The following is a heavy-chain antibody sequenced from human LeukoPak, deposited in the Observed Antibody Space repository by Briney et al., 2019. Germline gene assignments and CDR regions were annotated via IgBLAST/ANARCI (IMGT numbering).Heavy chain of an antibody. CDR1: GYTFTSYG. V-gene: IGHV1-18*01. J-gene: IGHJ5*02. CDR3: ARDTYYDSSGQNWFDP. CDR2: ISAYNGNT. D-gene: IGHD3-22*01. Sequence: ASVKVSCKASGYTFTSYGISWVRQAPGQGLEWMGWISAYNGNTNYAQKLQGRVTMTTDTSTSTAYMELRSLRSDDTAVYYCARDTYYDSSGQNWFDPWGQGTLVTASS.